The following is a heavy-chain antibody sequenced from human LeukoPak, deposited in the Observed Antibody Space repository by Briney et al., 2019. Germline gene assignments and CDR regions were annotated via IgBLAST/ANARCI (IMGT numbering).Heavy chain of an antibody. D-gene: IGHD5-18*01. Sequence: HPGGPLRLSCAASGFTFSSYSMNWVRQAPGKGLEWVSYISSSSSTIYYADSVKGRFTISRDNAKNSLYLQMNSLRAEDTAVYYCARERAWIPDYYYGMDVWGQGTTVTVSS. V-gene: IGHV3-48*01. CDR1: GFTFSSYS. CDR2: ISSSSSTI. CDR3: ARERAWIPDYYYGMDV. J-gene: IGHJ6*02.